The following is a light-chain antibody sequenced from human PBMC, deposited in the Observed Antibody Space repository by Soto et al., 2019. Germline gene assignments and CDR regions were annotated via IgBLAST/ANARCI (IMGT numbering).Light chain of an antibody. Sequence: DIQMTQSPSSLSASVGDRVTITCRASQSIYSSLNWYHQKPGKAPKLLIYAASNLQSGVSSRFSGSGSGTEFTLISSSLQTEDFATYYCQESYSVPYTFGQGIKLEI. V-gene: IGKV1-39*01. J-gene: IGKJ2*01. CDR1: QSIYSS. CDR2: AAS. CDR3: QESYSVPYT.